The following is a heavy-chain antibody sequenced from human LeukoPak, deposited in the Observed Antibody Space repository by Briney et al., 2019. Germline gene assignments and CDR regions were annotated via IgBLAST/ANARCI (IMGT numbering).Heavy chain of an antibody. V-gene: IGHV3-9*01. CDR1: GFTFDDYA. Sequence: GGSLRLSCATSGFTFDDYAMHWVRHAPGKGLEWVSGISWNSGSIGYADSVKGRFTISRDNAKNSLYLQMNSLRAEDTALYYCAKCGYGSGSYYDYWGQGTLVTVSS. J-gene: IGHJ4*02. CDR3: AKCGYGSGSYYDY. CDR2: ISWNSGSI. D-gene: IGHD3-10*01.